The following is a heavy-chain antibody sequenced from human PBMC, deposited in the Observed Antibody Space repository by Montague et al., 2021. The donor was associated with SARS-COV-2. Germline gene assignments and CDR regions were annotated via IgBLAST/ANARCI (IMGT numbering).Heavy chain of an antibody. CDR3: ARIRVISIFGASQLDAMEV. CDR2: IFYSGNT. D-gene: IGHD3-3*01. J-gene: IGHJ6*02. CDR1: GGSISSGDYY. Sequence: TLSLTCTVSGGSISSGDYYWSWIRQHPGKGLEWIGYIFYSGNTYYNPSLMSRVTISVDTSQNQFSLKLSSVTAADTALYYCARIRVISIFGASQLDAMEVWCQGPTVTVSS. V-gene: IGHV4-31*03.